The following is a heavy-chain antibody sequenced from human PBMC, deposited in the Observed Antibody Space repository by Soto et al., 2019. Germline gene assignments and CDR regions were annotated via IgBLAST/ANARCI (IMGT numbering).Heavy chain of an antibody. D-gene: IGHD6-19*01. V-gene: IGHV4-39*07. Sequence: TSETLSLTCSVSGGSINSSSYFWGWVRQSPGKGLEWIGSIYHSGSTNYNPSLKSRVTISVDTSKNQFSLKLSSVTAADTAVYYCARGAKQWLVHWFDPWGQGTLVTVSS. CDR3: ARGAKQWLVHWFDP. CDR1: GGSINSSSYF. CDR2: IYHSGST. J-gene: IGHJ5*02.